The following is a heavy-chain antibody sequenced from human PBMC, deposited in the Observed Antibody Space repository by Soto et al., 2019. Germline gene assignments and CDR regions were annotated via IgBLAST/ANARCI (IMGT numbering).Heavy chain of an antibody. J-gene: IGHJ5*02. V-gene: IGHV3-21*01. CDR3: VRSGTARLLRHSWFDT. D-gene: IGHD2-21*01. CDR2: ITASSAYI. Sequence: EVQLVESGGGLVKPGGFLRLSCAASGFTFNTYDMNWVRQAPGKGLEWVSSITASSAYIYYADSVRGRITISRDNAKNSLFLQMHSLRAEDTAVYYCVRSGTARLLRHSWFDTWGQGTLGSVSS. CDR1: GFTFNTYD.